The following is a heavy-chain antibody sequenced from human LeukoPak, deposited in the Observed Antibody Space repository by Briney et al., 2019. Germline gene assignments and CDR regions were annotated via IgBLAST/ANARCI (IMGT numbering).Heavy chain of an antibody. CDR2: INSDGSST. J-gene: IGHJ4*02. CDR1: GFTFSSYW. CDR3: ARATTVTTFFDY. Sequence: GGSLRLSCAASGFTFSSYWMHWVRHAPGKGLVWVSRINSDGSSTSYADSVKGRFTISRDNAKNTLYLQMNSLRAEDAAVYYCARATTVTTFFDYWGQGTLVTVSS. V-gene: IGHV3-74*01. D-gene: IGHD4-11*01.